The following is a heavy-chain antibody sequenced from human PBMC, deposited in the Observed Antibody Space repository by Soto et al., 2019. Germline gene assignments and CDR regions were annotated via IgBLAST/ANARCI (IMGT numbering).Heavy chain of an antibody. CDR2: VYSSGST. V-gene: IGHV4-4*07. D-gene: IGHD3-10*01. Sequence: PSETLSLTCSVSWRSITDFFWSWIRQPAGKGMEWIGRVYSSGSTYYDQYNPSLKGRVTMSVDTSKNQFSLTLRSVTAADTAVYYCARFFGPSGRGRDDPLCQGTRGTLSA. CDR1: WRSITDFF. CDR3: ARFFGPSGRGRDDP. J-gene: IGHJ5*02.